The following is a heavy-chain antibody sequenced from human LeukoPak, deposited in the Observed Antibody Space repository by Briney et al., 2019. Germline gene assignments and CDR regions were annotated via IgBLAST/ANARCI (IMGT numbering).Heavy chain of an antibody. CDR3: ARGADYYDTSRYQYYFDY. CDR2: ISYDGSNK. Sequence: PGRSLRLSCAASGFTFSSYAMHWVRQDPGKGLEWVAIISYDGSNKYYADSVKGRFTISRDNSKNTLYLQMNSLRVEDTAMYYCARGADYYDTSRYQYYFDYWGQGTLVTVSS. J-gene: IGHJ4*02. V-gene: IGHV3-30-3*01. D-gene: IGHD3-22*01. CDR1: GFTFSSYA.